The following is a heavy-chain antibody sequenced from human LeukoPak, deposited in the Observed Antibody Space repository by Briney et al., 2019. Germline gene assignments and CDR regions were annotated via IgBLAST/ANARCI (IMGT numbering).Heavy chain of an antibody. Sequence: PSETLSLTCTVSGGSISYHYWSWIRQPPGKGLEWIGYIYYSGSTNYNPSLKSRVTISVDTSKNQFSLKLSSVTAADTAVYYCARARWLQLPNYWGQGTLVTVSS. CDR1: GGSISYHY. V-gene: IGHV4-59*11. CDR3: ARARWLQLPNY. D-gene: IGHD5-24*01. J-gene: IGHJ4*02. CDR2: IYYSGST.